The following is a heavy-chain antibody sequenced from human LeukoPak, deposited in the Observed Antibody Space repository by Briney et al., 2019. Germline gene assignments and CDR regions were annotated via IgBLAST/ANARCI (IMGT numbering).Heavy chain of an antibody. D-gene: IGHD3-22*01. CDR1: GGSISSGDYY. Sequence: PSETLSLTCTVSGGSISSGDYYWSWIRQPPGKGLEWIAYISHSGGTYYNPSLKSRATISLDTSRNQFSLKLSSVTAADTAVYYCARDYYDSSGYGGYYFDYWGQGTLVTVSS. CDR3: ARDYYDSSGYGGYYFDY. J-gene: IGHJ4*02. CDR2: ISHSGGT. V-gene: IGHV4-30-4*01.